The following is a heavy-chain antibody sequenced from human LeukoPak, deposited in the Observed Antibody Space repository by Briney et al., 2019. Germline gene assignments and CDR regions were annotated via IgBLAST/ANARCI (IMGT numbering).Heavy chain of an antibody. V-gene: IGHV3-30*03. CDR3: ARGDKAVAFDWFDP. J-gene: IGHJ5*02. Sequence: GGSLRLSCAASGFTFSSYGMHWVRQAPGEGLEWVAVISYDGSNKYCADSVKGRFTISRDNSKNTLDLQMNSLRTDDTAVYYCARGDKAVAFDWFDPWGQGTLVSVSS. CDR2: ISYDGSNK. D-gene: IGHD6-19*01. CDR1: GFTFSSYG.